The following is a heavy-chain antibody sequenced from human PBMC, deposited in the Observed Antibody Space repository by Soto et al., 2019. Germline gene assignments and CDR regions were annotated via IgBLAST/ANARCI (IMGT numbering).Heavy chain of an antibody. CDR1: GGTSTRYA. J-gene: IGHJ4*02. V-gene: IGHV1-69*06. Sequence: SVKVSCKVTGGTSTRYAINWVRQAPGQGLEWMGGIVPMFGTSKYAQKFRGRVTITADTSTNIAYMELRSLRSEDTAVYYCNRGSEYDFWSGYLWGQGTLVTVSS. D-gene: IGHD3-3*01. CDR3: NRGSEYDFWSGYL. CDR2: IVPMFGTS.